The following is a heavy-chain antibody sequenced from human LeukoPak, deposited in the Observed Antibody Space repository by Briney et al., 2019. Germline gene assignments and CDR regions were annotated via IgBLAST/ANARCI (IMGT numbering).Heavy chain of an antibody. CDR3: ARITYDFWSGYYMPDDP. CDR2: ISIYNDNT. D-gene: IGHD3-3*01. CDR1: GYTFTNYG. V-gene: IGHV1-18*01. J-gene: IGHJ5*02. Sequence: EASVKVSCKASGYTFTNYGISWVRQAPGQGLEWMGWISIYNDNTDYAQKLRGRVTMTTDTSTSTAYMELRSLRSDDTAVYYCARITYDFWSGYYMPDDPWGQGTLVTVSS.